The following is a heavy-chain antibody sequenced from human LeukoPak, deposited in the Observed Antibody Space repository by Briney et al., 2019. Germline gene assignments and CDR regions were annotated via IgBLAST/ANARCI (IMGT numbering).Heavy chain of an antibody. D-gene: IGHD2-2*01. Sequence: SEPLSLTCTVSGGSISSYYWSWIRQPPGKGLEWIGYIYYSGSTNYNPSLKSRVTISVDTSKNQFSLKLSSVTAADTAVYYCAREREGYHYGMDVWGQGTTVTVSS. CDR1: GGSISSYY. CDR2: IYYSGST. J-gene: IGHJ6*02. CDR3: AREREGYHYGMDV. V-gene: IGHV4-59*01.